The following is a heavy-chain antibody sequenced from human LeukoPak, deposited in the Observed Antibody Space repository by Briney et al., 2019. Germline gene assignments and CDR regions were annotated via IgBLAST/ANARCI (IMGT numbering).Heavy chain of an antibody. V-gene: IGHV3-7*01. D-gene: IGHD3-22*01. J-gene: IGHJ4*02. CDR1: GFTFSSYW. CDR2: IKQDGSEK. Sequence: GGSLRLSCAASGFTFSSYWMSWVRQAPGKGLEWVANIKQDGSEKYYVDSAKGRFTISRDNAKNSLYLQMNSLRAEDTAVYYCARAYDSSGYWIYYFDYWGQGTLVTVSS. CDR3: ARAYDSSGYWIYYFDY.